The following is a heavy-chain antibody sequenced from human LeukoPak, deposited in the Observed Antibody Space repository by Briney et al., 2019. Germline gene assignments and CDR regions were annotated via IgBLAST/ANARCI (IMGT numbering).Heavy chain of an antibody. CDR3: AKDARITMIVVVITTLHDY. Sequence: GGSLRPSCAASGFTFSSYAMSWVRQAPGKGLEWVSAISGSGGSTYYADSVKGRFTISRDNSKNTLYLQMNSLRAEDTAVYYCAKDARITMIVVVITTLHDYWGQGTLVTVSS. J-gene: IGHJ4*02. D-gene: IGHD3-22*01. CDR2: ISGSGGST. V-gene: IGHV3-23*01. CDR1: GFTFSSYA.